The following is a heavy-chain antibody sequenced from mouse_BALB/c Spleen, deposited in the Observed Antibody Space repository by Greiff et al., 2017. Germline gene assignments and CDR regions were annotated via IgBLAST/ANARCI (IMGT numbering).Heavy chain of an antibody. D-gene: IGHD1-2*01. CDR2: ISSGSSTI. CDR1: GFSFSSFG. J-gene: IGHJ3*01. Sequence: EVMLVESGGGLVQPGGSRKLSCAASGFSFSSFGMHWVRQAPEKGLEWVAYISSGSSTIYYAATVKGRFTISRDNPKNILFLQMTSLRSEDTAMYYCERALTATSTWFAYWGQGTLVTVSA. CDR3: ERALTATSTWFAY. V-gene: IGHV5-17*02.